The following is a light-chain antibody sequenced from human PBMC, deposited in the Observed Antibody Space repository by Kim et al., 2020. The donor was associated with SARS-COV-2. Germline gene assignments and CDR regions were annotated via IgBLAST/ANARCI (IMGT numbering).Light chain of an antibody. V-gene: IGKV1-8*01. CDR2: AAS. J-gene: IGKJ1*01. CDR3: QQYYSYPQT. Sequence: ASTGNRVTITSRASQGISSYLAWYQQNPGKAPKLLIYAASTLQSGVPSRFSGSGSGTDFTLTISCLQSEDFATYYCQQYYSYPQTFGQGTKVEIK. CDR1: QGISSY.